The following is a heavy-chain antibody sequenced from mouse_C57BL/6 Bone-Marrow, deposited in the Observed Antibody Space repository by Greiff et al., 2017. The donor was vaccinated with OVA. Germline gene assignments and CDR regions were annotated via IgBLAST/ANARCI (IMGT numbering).Heavy chain of an antibody. J-gene: IGHJ3*01. V-gene: IGHV1-81*01. CDR1: GYTFTSYG. CDR3: ARWDGSNYEAWFAY. CDR2: IYPRSGNT. Sequence: VQLQQSGAELARPGASVKLSCKASGYTFTSYGISWVKQRTGQGLEWIGEIYPRSGNTYYNEKFKGKATLTADKSSSTAYMELRSLTSEDSAVYFCARWDGSNYEAWFAYWGQGTLVTVSA. D-gene: IGHD1-1*01.